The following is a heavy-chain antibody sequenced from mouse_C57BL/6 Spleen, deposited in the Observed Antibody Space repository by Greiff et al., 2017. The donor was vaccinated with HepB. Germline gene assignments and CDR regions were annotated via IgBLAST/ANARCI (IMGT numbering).Heavy chain of an antibody. Sequence: EVQVVESGGGLVKPGGSLKLSCAASGFTFSSYAMSWVRQTPEKRLEWVATISDGGSYTYYPDNVKGRFTISRDNAKNNLYLQMSHLKSEDTAMYYCARGNYSKPYAMDYWGQGTSVTVSS. V-gene: IGHV5-4*01. CDR1: GFTFSSYA. CDR3: ARGNYSKPYAMDY. D-gene: IGHD2-5*01. CDR2: ISDGGSYT. J-gene: IGHJ4*01.